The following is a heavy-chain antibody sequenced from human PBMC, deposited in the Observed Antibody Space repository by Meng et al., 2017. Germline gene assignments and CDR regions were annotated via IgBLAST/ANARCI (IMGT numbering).Heavy chain of an antibody. CDR1: GFSFSSNW. D-gene: IGHD6-13*01. CDR2: IRKDGSEK. J-gene: IGHJ4*02. Sequence: GESLKISCAASGFSFSSNWMSWVRQAPGKGLEWVANIRKDGSEKHYVDSVKGRFTISRDNAKNSLYLQMNSPRAEDTAVYYCARSIAAAFDYWGQGTLVTVSS. CDR3: ARSIAAAFDY. V-gene: IGHV3-7*01.